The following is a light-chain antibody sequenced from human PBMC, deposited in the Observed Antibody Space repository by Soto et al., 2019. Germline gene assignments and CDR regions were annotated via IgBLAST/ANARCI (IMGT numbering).Light chain of an antibody. CDR2: DAS. J-gene: IGKJ5*01. CDR1: QTVDNY. Sequence: EIVLTQSPATMSLSPGERATLSCRASQTVDNYLAWYQQKPGQAPRLLIYDASNRATGIPARFSGSGSETDFTLTISSLEPEDFAVYYCQQRRSWPITFGQGTRLEIK. CDR3: QQRRSWPIT. V-gene: IGKV3-11*01.